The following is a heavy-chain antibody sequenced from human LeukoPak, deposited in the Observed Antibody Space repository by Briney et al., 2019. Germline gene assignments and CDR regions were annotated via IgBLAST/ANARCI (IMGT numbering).Heavy chain of an antibody. D-gene: IGHD1-26*01. Sequence: GASVKVSCKASGYTFTGYYMHWVRQAPGQGLEWMGWINPNSGGTNYAQKFQGRVTMTRDTSISTAYMELSRLRSDDTAVYYCATSVGSGSYHIFDDFDIWGQGTMVIVSS. J-gene: IGHJ3*02. CDR1: GYTFTGYY. V-gene: IGHV1-2*02. CDR2: INPNSGGT. CDR3: ATSVGSGSYHIFDDFDI.